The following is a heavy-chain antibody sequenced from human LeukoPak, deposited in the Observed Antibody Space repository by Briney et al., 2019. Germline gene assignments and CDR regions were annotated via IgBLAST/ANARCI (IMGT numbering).Heavy chain of an antibody. D-gene: IGHD3-16*01. Sequence: GGTLRLSCAASGFIFSNHGMNWVRQAPGKGLEWVSGITGDAGRTYYADSVKGRFTISRDNSKNTLYLQMNSLRAEDTAIYYCAKDRAWGAFAYWGQGTLVTGSS. CDR3: AKDRAWGAFAY. CDR1: GFIFSNHG. CDR2: ITGDAGRT. V-gene: IGHV3-23*01. J-gene: IGHJ4*02.